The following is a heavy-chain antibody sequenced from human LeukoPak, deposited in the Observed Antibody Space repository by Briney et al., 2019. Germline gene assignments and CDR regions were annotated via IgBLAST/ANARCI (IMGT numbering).Heavy chain of an antibody. CDR1: GFTFSSYA. CDR2: ISGSGGST. CDR3: AKVPYYDFWSGYSDRYYFDY. J-gene: IGHJ4*02. Sequence: GGSLRLSCAASGFTFSSYAMSWVRQAPGKGLEWVSAISGSGGSTYYADSVKGRFTISRDNSKNTLYLQMNSLRAEDTAVYYCAKVPYYDFWSGYSDRYYFDYWGQGTLVTVSS. D-gene: IGHD3-3*01. V-gene: IGHV3-23*01.